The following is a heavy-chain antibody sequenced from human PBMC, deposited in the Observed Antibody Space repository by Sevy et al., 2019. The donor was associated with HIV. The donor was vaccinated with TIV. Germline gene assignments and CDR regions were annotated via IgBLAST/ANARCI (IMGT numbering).Heavy chain of an antibody. CDR1: GFTFSSYS. D-gene: IGHD2-2*01. CDR2: ISSSSSTI. CDR3: ARPLGYDLKGDAFDI. V-gene: IGHV3-48*02. Sequence: EGSLRLSCAASGFTFSSYSMNWVHQAPGKGLEWVSYISSSSSTIYYADSVKGRFTISRDNAKNSLYLQMNSLRDADTAVYYCARPLGYDLKGDAFDIWGQGTMVTVSS. J-gene: IGHJ3*02.